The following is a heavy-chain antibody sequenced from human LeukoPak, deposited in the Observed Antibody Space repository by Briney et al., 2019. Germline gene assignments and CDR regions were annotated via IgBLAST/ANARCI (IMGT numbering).Heavy chain of an antibody. V-gene: IGHV4-30-2*01. CDR3: ARDGSIRGYYYGMDV. CDR2: IYHSGST. Sequence: SETLSLTCAVSGGSISSGGYSWSWIRQPPGKGLEWIGYIYHSGSTYYNPCLKSRVTISVDRSKNQFSLKLSSVTAADTAVYYCARDGSIRGYYYGMDVWGQGTTVTVSS. J-gene: IGHJ6*02. CDR1: GGSISSGGYS. D-gene: IGHD1-26*01.